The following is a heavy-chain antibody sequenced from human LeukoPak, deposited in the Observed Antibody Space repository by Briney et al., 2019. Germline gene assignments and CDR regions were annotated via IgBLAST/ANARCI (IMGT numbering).Heavy chain of an antibody. V-gene: IGHV3-53*01. J-gene: IGHJ4*02. CDR3: ARRAGAYSHPYDY. CDR1: GFTVSSDP. D-gene: IGHD4/OR15-4a*01. Sequence: GGSLRLSCTVSGFTVSSDPMSWVRQAPGEGLEWVSFIYSGGSTHYSDSVKGRFTISRDNSKNTLYLQMNSLRAEDTAVYYCARRAGAYSHPYDYWGQGTLVTVSS. CDR2: IYSGGST.